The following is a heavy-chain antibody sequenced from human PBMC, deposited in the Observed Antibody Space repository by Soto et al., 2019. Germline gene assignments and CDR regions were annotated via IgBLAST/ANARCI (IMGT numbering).Heavy chain of an antibody. CDR1: GGSIRSYY. V-gene: IGHV4-59*01. CDR2: IYYSGST. D-gene: IGHD3-10*01. Sequence: QVQLQESGPGLVKPSETLSLTCTVSGGSIRSYYWSWIRQPPGKRLEWIGYIYYSGSTNYNPSLKSRVTISVDTSKNLLSLKLSSVTAADTAVYYCATGGGRFNYGMDVWGQGTTVSVSS. CDR3: ATGGGRFNYGMDV. J-gene: IGHJ6*02.